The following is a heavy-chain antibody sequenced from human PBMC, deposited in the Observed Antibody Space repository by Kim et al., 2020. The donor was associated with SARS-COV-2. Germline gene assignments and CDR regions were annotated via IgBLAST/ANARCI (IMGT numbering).Heavy chain of an antibody. V-gene: IGHV3-33*01. J-gene: IGHJ6*01. CDR3: ARDMTIFGVIMHGLDV. CDR2: MWYDGTYK. D-gene: IGHD3-3*01. Sequence: GGSLRLSCAASGFTFSSYGMHWVRQAPGKGLEWVAAMWYDGTYKYCVDSVKGRFTISRDNSKNTLYLQMNSLRAEDTAVYYCARDMTIFGVIMHGLDVWG. CDR1: GFTFSSYG.